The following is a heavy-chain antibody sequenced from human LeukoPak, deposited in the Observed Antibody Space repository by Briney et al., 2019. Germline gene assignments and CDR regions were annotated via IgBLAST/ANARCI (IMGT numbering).Heavy chain of an antibody. Sequence: GGSLRLSCAASGFTFSNYAMSWVRQAPGKGLEWVSAIDGRGSSTFYADSVKGRFTISRDNSKNTLYLQMNSLRAEDTAVYYCARAPPDYGYYYYGMDVWGQGTLVTVSS. CDR3: ARAPPDYGYYYYGMDV. CDR1: GFTFSNYA. J-gene: IGHJ6*02. V-gene: IGHV3-23*01. CDR2: IDGRGSST. D-gene: IGHD3-16*01.